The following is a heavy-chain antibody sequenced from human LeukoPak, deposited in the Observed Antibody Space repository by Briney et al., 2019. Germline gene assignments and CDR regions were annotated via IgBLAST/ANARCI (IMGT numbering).Heavy chain of an antibody. CDR1: GGSFSSYY. V-gene: IGHV4-59*01. CDR2: IYYSGST. J-gene: IGHJ4*02. Sequence: SETLSLTCAVYGGSFSSYYWSWIRQPPGKGLEWIGYIYYSGSTNYNPSLKSRVTISIDTSKNQFSLKLSSVTAADTAVYYCARGLRGETYQLLPFGYWGQGTLVTVSS. CDR3: ARGLRGETYQLLPFGY. D-gene: IGHD2-15*01.